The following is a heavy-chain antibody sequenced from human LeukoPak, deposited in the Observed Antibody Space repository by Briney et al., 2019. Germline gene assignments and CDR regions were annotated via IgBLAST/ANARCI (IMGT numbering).Heavy chain of an antibody. Sequence: PGGSLRLSWAPSGFTFSSYAMSWVRQAPGKGLEWVSAISGSGGSTYYADSVKGRFTISRDNSKNTLYLQMNSLRAEDTAVYYCAKVRDTAMETAAFDIWGQGTMVTVSS. CDR2: ISGSGGST. CDR1: GFTFSSYA. J-gene: IGHJ3*02. V-gene: IGHV3-23*01. CDR3: AKVRDTAMETAAFDI. D-gene: IGHD5-18*01.